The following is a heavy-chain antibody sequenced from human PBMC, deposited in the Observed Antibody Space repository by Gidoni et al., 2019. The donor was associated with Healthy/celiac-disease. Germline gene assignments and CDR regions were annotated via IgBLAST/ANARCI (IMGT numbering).Heavy chain of an antibody. J-gene: IGHJ4*02. CDR2: ISGSCDST. Sequence: EVQLWVSGGRMVQAGGSVRVSCAASGFTFSSYAMSWVRQAPGKGLEWVSAISGSCDSTYYADSVKGRFTISRDNSKNTLYLQMNSLRAEDTAVYYCAKDLPAPTGYWGQGTLVTVSS. CDR3: AKDLPAPTGY. CDR1: GFTFSSYA. V-gene: IGHV3-23*01. D-gene: IGHD2-2*01.